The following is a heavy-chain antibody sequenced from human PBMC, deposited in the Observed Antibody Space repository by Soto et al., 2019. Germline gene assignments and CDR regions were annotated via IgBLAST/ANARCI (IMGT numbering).Heavy chain of an antibody. CDR3: ARQGRFRGSYGMDV. V-gene: IGHV5-10-1*01. Sequence: RGESLKISCQGSGYSFTSYWISWVRQMPGKGLEWMGRIDPSDSYTNYSPSFQGHVTISADKSISTAYLQWSSLKASDTAMYYCARQGRFRGSYGMDVWGQGTTVTVSS. CDR1: GYSFTSYW. J-gene: IGHJ6*02. CDR2: IDPSDSYT.